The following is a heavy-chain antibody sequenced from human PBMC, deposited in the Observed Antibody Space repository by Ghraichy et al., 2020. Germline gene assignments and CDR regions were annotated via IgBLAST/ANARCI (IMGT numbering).Heavy chain of an antibody. CDR1: GGSFSGYY. CDR3: ARRGGADTAMDGTDGGMGVDY. J-gene: IGHJ4*02. CDR2: INHSGST. D-gene: IGHD5-18*01. V-gene: IGHV4-34*01. Sequence: SETLSLTCAVYGGSFSGYYWSWIRQPPGKGLEWIGEINHSGSTNYNPSLKSRVTISVDTSKNQFSLKLSSVTAADTAVYYCARRGGADTAMDGTDGGMGVDYWGQGTLVTVSS.